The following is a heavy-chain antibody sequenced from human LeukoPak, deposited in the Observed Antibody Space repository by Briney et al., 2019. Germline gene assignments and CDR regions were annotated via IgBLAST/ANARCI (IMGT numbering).Heavy chain of an antibody. CDR1: GFTFSSYA. CDR2: ISYDGSNK. J-gene: IGHJ6*02. Sequence: GGSLRLSCAASGFTFSSYAMPWVRQAPGKGLEWVAVISYDGSNKYYADSVKGRFTISRDNSKNTLYLQMNSLRAEDTAVYYCAREESVVRGVKDYYGMDVWGQGTTVTVSS. D-gene: IGHD3-10*01. V-gene: IGHV3-30-3*01. CDR3: AREESVVRGVKDYYGMDV.